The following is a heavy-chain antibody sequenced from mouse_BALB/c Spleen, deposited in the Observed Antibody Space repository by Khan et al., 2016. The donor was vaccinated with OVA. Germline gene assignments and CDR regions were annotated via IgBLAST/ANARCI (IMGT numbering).Heavy chain of an antibody. CDR2: IKYSGRT. V-gene: IGHV3-2*02. J-gene: IGHJ2*01. D-gene: IGHD1-1*01. Sequence: EVQLQESGPGLVKPSQSLSLTCTVTGYSITSDYAWNWIRQFPGNKLEWLGYIKYSGRTSYHPSLKSRISITRNTSQIQFFLQLSSVTTEDTATYYCARSWTISTVVATDFDSWGQGTTLTVSS. CDR1: GYSITSDYA. CDR3: ARSWTISTVVATDFDS.